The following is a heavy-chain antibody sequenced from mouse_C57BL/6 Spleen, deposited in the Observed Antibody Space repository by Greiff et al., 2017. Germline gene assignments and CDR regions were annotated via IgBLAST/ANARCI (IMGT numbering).Heavy chain of an antibody. D-gene: IGHD1-1*01. CDR2: IRNKANNHAT. J-gene: IGHJ2*01. V-gene: IGHV6-6*01. CDR3: ITTVVAPFDY. CDR1: GFTFSDAW. Sequence: EVQLVESGGGLVQPGGSMKLSCAASGFTFSDAWMDWVRQSPEKGLEWVAEIRNKANNHATYYAESVKGRFTISRDDSKSSVYLQMNSVRAEDTGIYYCITTVVAPFDYWGQGTTLTVSS.